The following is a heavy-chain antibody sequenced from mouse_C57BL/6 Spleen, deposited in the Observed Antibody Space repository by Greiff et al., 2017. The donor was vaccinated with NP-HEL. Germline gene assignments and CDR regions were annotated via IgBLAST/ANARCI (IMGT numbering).Heavy chain of an antibody. Sequence: LQQSGAELVRPGASVKMSCKASGYTFTSYNMHWVKQTPRQGLAWIGAIYPGNGDTSYNQKFKGKATLTVDKSSSTAYMPLSSLTSEDSAVYCCARHGDGYYGGAMDYWGQGTSVTVSS. J-gene: IGHJ4*01. CDR3: ARHGDGYYGGAMDY. CDR2: IYPGNGDT. CDR1: GYTFTSYN. D-gene: IGHD2-3*01. V-gene: IGHV1-12*01.